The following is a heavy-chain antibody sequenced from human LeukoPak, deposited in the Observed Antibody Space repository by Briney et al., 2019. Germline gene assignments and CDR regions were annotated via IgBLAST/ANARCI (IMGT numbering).Heavy chain of an antibody. V-gene: IGHV3-20*04. J-gene: IGHJ4*02. Sequence: GSLRLSCAASGFTFSSYAMSWVRQAPGKGLECVSGINWNGGSTGYADSVKGRFTISRDNAKNSLYLQMNSLRAEDTALYYCARETSRAHTFDYWGQGTLLTVSS. CDR1: GFTFSSYA. D-gene: IGHD4-11*01. CDR3: ARETSRAHTFDY. CDR2: INWNGGST.